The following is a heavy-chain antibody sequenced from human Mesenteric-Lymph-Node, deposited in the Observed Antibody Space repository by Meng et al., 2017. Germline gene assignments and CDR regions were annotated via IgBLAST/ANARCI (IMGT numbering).Heavy chain of an antibody. CDR3: AREYCTNGVCLTDY. CDR1: GGSISNSDYY. CDR2: IYYSGST. Sequence: QVQLQESGPGLVKPSQTLSLTCTVSGGSISNSDYYWSWIRQPPGKGLEWIGYIYYSGSTYYNPSLKSRVTISVDTSKNQFSLKLSSVTAADTAVHYCAREYCTNGVCLTDYWGQGTLVTVSS. J-gene: IGHJ4*02. D-gene: IGHD2-8*01. V-gene: IGHV4-30-4*01.